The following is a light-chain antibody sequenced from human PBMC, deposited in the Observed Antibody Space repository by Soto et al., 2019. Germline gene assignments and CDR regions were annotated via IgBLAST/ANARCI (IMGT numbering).Light chain of an antibody. CDR2: IAS. Sequence: DIQMTQSPSTLSASVGDRVTITCRASQSISSWLAWYQQKPGKAPKLLIHIASTLEGGVPSRFSGSGSGTEFTLTISSLQPDDFATYYCQQYYSDQWTFGQGTKVDIQ. CDR3: QQYYSDQWT. J-gene: IGKJ1*01. CDR1: QSISSW. V-gene: IGKV1-5*03.